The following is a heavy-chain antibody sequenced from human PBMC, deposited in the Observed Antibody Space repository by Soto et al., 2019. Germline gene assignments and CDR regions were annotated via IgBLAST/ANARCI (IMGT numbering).Heavy chain of an antibody. V-gene: IGHV4-34*01. Sequence: SETLSLTCAVYGGSFSGYYWSWIRQPPGKGLEWIGEINHSGSTNYNPSLKSRVTISVDTSNNLFSLKLSSVTAADTAVYYCARTPPYYYGSGSGSFDYWGQGTLVTVSS. D-gene: IGHD3-10*01. CDR1: GGSFSGYY. CDR3: ARTPPYYYGSGSGSFDY. CDR2: INHSGST. J-gene: IGHJ4*02.